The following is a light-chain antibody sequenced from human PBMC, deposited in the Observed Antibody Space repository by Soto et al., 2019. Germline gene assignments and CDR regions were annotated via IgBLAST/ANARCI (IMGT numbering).Light chain of an antibody. V-gene: IGLV1-47*01. CDR2: RNN. CDR1: TSNIGSNY. CDR3: SSFKGTNSFV. Sequence: QSAPTQPPSASGTPGQGDTIPRSGSTSNIGSNYVYWFQQLPGTAPKLLIYRNNQRPSGVPDRFSRSKSGTSASLAISGLRSDDEANYYCSSFKGTNSFVFGTGTKVTVL. J-gene: IGLJ1*01.